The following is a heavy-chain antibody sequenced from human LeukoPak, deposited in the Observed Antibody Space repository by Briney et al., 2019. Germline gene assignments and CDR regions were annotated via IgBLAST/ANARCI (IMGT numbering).Heavy chain of an antibody. Sequence: GESLKISCKGSGYSFTSYWIGWVRQMPGKGLEWMGIIYPGDSDTRYSPSFQGQVTISADKSISTAYLQWSSLKASDTAMYYCARLRRSFLRPGGWFDPWGQGTLVTVSS. CDR2: IYPGDSDT. V-gene: IGHV5-51*01. CDR1: GYSFTSYW. J-gene: IGHJ5*02. D-gene: IGHD3-3*01. CDR3: ARLRRSFLRPGGWFDP.